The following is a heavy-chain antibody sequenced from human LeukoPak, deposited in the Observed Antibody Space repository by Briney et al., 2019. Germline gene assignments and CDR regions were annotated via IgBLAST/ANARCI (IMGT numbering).Heavy chain of an antibody. D-gene: IGHD3-16*02. CDR1: GASISSGSNY. J-gene: IGHJ4*02. V-gene: IGHV4-39*07. CDR2: IYSSGST. Sequence: SETLSLTYSVSGASISSGSNYWGWIRQPLGKTLDWIGSIYSSGSTYYNRSLKSRVIISVDTSKNQFSLKLSSVTAADTAVYYCAKDLSRIMITFGGVIVSAQFDYWGQGTLVTVSS. CDR3: AKDLSRIMITFGGVIVSAQFDY.